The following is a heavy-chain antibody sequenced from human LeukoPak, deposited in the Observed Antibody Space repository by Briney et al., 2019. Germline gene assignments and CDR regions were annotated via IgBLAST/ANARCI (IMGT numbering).Heavy chain of an antibody. V-gene: IGHV4-61*01. CDR3: ARYSNRWGSCYCFDY. CDR2: IDYSGSI. D-gene: IGHD2-2*01. J-gene: IGHJ4*02. CDR1: GGSVSSGSYY. Sequence: WETLSLTCTVSGGSVSSGSYYWSCIRQPPGKGLEWIGYIDYSGSINYNPSLKSRVTISVDTSKNQFPLKLSSVTAADTAVYYCARYSNRWGSCYCFDYWGQGTLVTVSS.